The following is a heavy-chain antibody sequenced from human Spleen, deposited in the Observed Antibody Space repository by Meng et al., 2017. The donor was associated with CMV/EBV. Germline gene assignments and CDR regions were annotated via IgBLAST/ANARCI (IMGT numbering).Heavy chain of an antibody. CDR1: GYTFTGYY. J-gene: IGHJ6*02. Sequence: ASVKVSCKASGYTFTGYYMHWVRQAPGQGLEWMGGINPNSGGTNYAQKFQGRVTMTRDTSISTAYMELSRLRSDDTAVYYCARAGCSSTSCVLYYYYGMDVWGQGTTVTVSS. CDR3: ARAGCSSTSCVLYYYYGMDV. CDR2: INPNSGGT. D-gene: IGHD2-2*01. V-gene: IGHV1-2*02.